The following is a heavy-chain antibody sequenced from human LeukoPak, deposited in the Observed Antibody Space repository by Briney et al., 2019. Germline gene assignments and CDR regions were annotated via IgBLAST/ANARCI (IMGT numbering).Heavy chain of an antibody. J-gene: IGHJ3*02. V-gene: IGHV4-39*07. CDR1: GGSISSSSYY. D-gene: IGHD3-22*01. CDR3: ARDFSGYSDAFDI. CDR2: IYTSGST. Sequence: SETLSLTCTVSGGSISSSSYYWGWIRQPPGKGLEWIGSIYTSGSTNYNPSLKSRVTMSVDTSKNQFSLKLSSVTAADTAVYYCARDFSGYSDAFDIWGQGTMVTVSS.